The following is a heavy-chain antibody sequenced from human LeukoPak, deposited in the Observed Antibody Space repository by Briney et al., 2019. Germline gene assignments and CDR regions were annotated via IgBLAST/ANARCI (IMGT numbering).Heavy chain of an antibody. V-gene: IGHV3-21*04. CDR2: ISSSSSYI. CDR3: ARDYDTTSGSLGDY. Sequence: GGSLRLSCAASGFTFSSYSMNWVRQAPGKGLEWVSSISSSSSYIYYADSVKGRFTISRENSKNTLYLQMNSLRAEDTAVYYCARDYDTTSGSLGDYWGQGTLVTVSS. J-gene: IGHJ4*02. CDR1: GFTFSSYS. D-gene: IGHD3-10*01.